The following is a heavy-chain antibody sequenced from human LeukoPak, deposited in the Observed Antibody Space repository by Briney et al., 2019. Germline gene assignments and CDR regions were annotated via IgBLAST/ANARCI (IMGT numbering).Heavy chain of an antibody. J-gene: IGHJ6*02. CDR2: ISGSGGST. V-gene: IGHV3-23*01. CDR1: GFTFSSYA. CDR3: AMPGDGDYGGPRYYYYGMDV. D-gene: IGHD4-17*01. Sequence: GGSLRLSCAASGFTFSSYAMSWVRQAPGKGLEWVSAISGSGGSTYYADSVKGRFTISRDNSKNTLYLQMNSLRAEDTAAYYCAMPGDGDYGGPRYYYYGMDVWGQGTTVTVSS.